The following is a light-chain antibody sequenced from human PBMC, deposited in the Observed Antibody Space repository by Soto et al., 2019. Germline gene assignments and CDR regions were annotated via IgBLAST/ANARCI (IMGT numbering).Light chain of an antibody. V-gene: IGKV1-5*03. J-gene: IGKJ2*01. CDR2: KAS. CDR1: QSISSW. CDR3: QQYNSDWNT. Sequence: DIQMTQSPSTLSASVGDRVTITCRASQSISSWLAWYQQKPGKAPKLLIYKASSLESGLPSRFSGSGSGTEFTLTICSLQPDDFATYYCQQYNSDWNTSGQGTKVDIK.